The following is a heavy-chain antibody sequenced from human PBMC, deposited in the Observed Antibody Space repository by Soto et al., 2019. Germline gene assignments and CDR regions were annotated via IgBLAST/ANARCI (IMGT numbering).Heavy chain of an antibody. CDR3: TTDLEERGFSYGYVDY. D-gene: IGHD5-18*01. CDR1: GFTFSNAW. J-gene: IGHJ4*02. Sequence: EVQLVESGGGLVKPGGSLRLSCAASGFTFSNAWMSWVRQAPGEGLEWVGRIKSKTDGGTTDYAAPVKGRFTISRDDSKSTLYLQMNSLKTEDTAVYYCTTDLEERGFSYGYVDYWGQATLVTVSS. CDR2: IKSKTDGGTT. V-gene: IGHV3-15*01.